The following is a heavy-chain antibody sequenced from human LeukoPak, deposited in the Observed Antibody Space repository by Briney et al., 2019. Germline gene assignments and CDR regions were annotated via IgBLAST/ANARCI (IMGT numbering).Heavy chain of an antibody. CDR3: ARAPDGDYYDSSGYYSFDY. CDR2: IIPIFGTA. J-gene: IGHJ4*02. Sequence: SVKVSCKASGGTFSSYAISWVRQAPGQGLEWMGGIIPIFGTANYAQKFQGRVTITADKSTSTAYMELSSLRSEDTAVYYCARAPDGDYYDSSGYYSFDYWGQGTLVTVSS. D-gene: IGHD3-22*01. CDR1: GGTFSSYA. V-gene: IGHV1-69*06.